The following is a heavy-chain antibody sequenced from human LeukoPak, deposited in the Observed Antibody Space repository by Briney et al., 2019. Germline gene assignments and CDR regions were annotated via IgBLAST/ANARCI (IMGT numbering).Heavy chain of an antibody. Sequence: GGSLRLSCAASGFTFSSYGMHWVRQAPGKGLEWVAVIWYDGSNKYYADSVKGRFTISRDNSKNTLYLQMNSLRAEDTAVYYCAKDRLLGDGYSDFDYWGQGTRVTVSS. V-gene: IGHV3-33*06. J-gene: IGHJ4*02. CDR3: AKDRLLGDGYSDFDY. CDR1: GFTFSSYG. CDR2: IWYDGSNK. D-gene: IGHD5-24*01.